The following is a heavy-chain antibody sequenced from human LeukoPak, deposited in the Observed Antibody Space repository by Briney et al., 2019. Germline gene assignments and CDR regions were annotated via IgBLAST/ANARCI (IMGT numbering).Heavy chain of an antibody. V-gene: IGHV3-33*01. J-gene: IGHJ6*03. D-gene: IGHD3-3*01. CDR3: AREHYDFWSGFFEGLDPPPGYMDV. CDR2: IWYEGSNK. Sequence: GGSLRLSCAASGFTFSSYGMHWVRQAPGKGLEWVAVIWYEGSNKYYADSVKGRFTISRDNSKNTLYLQMNSLRAEDTAVYYCAREHYDFWSGFFEGLDPPPGYMDVWGKGTTVTVSS. CDR1: GFTFSSYG.